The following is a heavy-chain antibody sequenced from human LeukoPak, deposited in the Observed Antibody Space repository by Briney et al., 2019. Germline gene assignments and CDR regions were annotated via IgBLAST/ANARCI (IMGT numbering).Heavy chain of an antibody. J-gene: IGHJ2*01. CDR3: AKGPKENWYFDL. Sequence: GRSLRLSCAASGFNFDDSAIHWVSQAPGKGLEWVSAMNWISDFKAYADSVKGRFTISRDNDKNSVHLQMNSLRPEDMAVYYCAKGPKENWYFDLWGRGTLVTASS. V-gene: IGHV3-9*03. CDR2: MNWISDFK. CDR1: GFNFDDSA.